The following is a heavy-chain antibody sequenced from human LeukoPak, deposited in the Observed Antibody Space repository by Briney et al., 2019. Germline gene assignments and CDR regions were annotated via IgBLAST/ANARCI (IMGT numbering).Heavy chain of an antibody. CDR3: AREAITIFGLVRTQTTKGPHRFDP. CDR1: GYTFTSYH. J-gene: IGHJ5*02. D-gene: IGHD3-3*01. Sequence: GASVKVSCKASGYTFTSYHMHWVRQAPGQGLEWMGIINPSGGSTNYAQRFRGRVTMTRDMSMGTVYMELSSLTSKDTAVYYCAREAITIFGLVRTQTTKGPHRFDPWGQGTLVTVSS. CDR2: INPSGGST. V-gene: IGHV1-46*01.